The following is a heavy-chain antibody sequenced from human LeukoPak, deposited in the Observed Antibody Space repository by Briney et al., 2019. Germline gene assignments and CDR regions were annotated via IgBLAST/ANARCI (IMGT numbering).Heavy chain of an antibody. CDR3: AISDCSGGSCYHGRFDY. CDR2: ISPYNGNT. Sequence: ASVKVSCKASGYTFTSYGISCVRQAPGQGLEWMGWISPYNGNTNYAQKLQGRVTMTTDTSTSTAYMELRSLRSDDTAVYHCAISDCSGGSCYHGRFDYWGQGTLLTVSS. D-gene: IGHD2-15*01. J-gene: IGHJ4*02. CDR1: GYTFTSYG. V-gene: IGHV1-18*01.